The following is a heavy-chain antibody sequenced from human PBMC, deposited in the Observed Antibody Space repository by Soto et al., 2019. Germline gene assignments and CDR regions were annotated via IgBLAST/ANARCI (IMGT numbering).Heavy chain of an antibody. CDR2: IYYSGST. CDR3: ARDNKWLLDWFDP. Sequence: QVQLQESGPGLVKPSQTLSLTCTVSGGSISSGGYYWSWIRQHPGKGLEWIGYIYYSGSTHYNPSLKSRVTISVDTSKNQFSLKLSSVTAGDTAVYYCARDNKWLLDWFDPWGQGTLVTVSS. D-gene: IGHD3-22*01. J-gene: IGHJ5*02. CDR1: GGSISSGGYY. V-gene: IGHV4-31*03.